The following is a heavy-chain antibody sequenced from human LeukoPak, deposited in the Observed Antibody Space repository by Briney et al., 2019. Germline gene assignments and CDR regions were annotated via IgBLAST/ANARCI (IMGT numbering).Heavy chain of an antibody. Sequence: GGSLRLSCAASGFTFSSYAMSWVRQAPGKGLEWVSAISGSGGSTYYADSVKGRFTISRDNSKNTLYLQMNSLRAEDTAVYYCAKLGVKNTYYYDSREDYWGQGTLVTVSS. CDR2: ISGSGGST. CDR1: GFTFSSYA. V-gene: IGHV3-23*01. D-gene: IGHD3-22*01. J-gene: IGHJ4*02. CDR3: AKLGVKNTYYYDSREDY.